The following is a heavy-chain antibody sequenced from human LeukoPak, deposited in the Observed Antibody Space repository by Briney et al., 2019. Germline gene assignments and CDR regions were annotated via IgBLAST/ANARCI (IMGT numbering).Heavy chain of an antibody. V-gene: IGHV4-31*03. CDR2: VYYTGST. CDR3: ARISAGRYGMDV. J-gene: IGHJ6*02. D-gene: IGHD6-6*01. Sequence: SETLSLTCTVSGGYVTRGGYYWSWMRQPPGKGLEWIGYVYYTGSTYYNPSLKSRVTISPDTSKNQFSLKVSSVTAADTAVCYCARISAGRYGMDVWGQGTTVTVSS. CDR1: GGYVTRGGYY.